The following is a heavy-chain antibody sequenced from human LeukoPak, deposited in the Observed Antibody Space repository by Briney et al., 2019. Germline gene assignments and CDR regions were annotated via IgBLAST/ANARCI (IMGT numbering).Heavy chain of an antibody. J-gene: IGHJ2*01. CDR1: GFTFNSYG. CDR3: AKDENWAGRGTGWYFDL. Sequence: QPGRSLRLSCAASGFTFNSYGMHWVRQAPGKGLEWVAVIWFGGNNKYYADSVKGRFTISRDNSKNTLYLQMDSLRAEDTAVYYCAKDENWAGRGTGWYFDLWGRGTLVTVSS. V-gene: IGHV3-30*18. CDR2: IWFGGNNK. D-gene: IGHD7-27*01.